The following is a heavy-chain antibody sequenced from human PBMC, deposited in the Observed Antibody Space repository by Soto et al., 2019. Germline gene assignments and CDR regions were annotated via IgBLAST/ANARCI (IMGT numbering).Heavy chain of an antibody. CDR3: ARQGRGVTTGWFDP. CDR1: GGSISSYY. Sequence: QVQLQESGPGLVKPSETLSLTCTVSGGSISSYYWSWIRQPPGKGLEWFGYIYYSGSTNYNPSLKSRVTISVDTSKNQFSLKLSSVTAADTAVYYCARQGRGVTTGWFDPWGQGTLVTVSS. D-gene: IGHD4-17*01. CDR2: IYYSGST. J-gene: IGHJ5*02. V-gene: IGHV4-59*08.